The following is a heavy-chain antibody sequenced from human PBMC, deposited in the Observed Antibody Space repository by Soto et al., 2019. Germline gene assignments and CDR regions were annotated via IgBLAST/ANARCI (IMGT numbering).Heavy chain of an antibody. CDR1: GFIFSSYS. D-gene: IGHD5-18*01. CDR2: ISSRSRTI. V-gene: IGHV3-48*01. CDR3: SRELARETAMEDSYPYGMYV. Sequence: GGSLRLSCAASGFIFSSYSMNWVRQAPGKGLEWVSYISSRSRTIYYADSVKGRFTVSRDNAKNSLYLQLNSLRVEDTALYYCSRELARETAMEDSYPYGMYVWGQGTTVTVSS. J-gene: IGHJ6*02.